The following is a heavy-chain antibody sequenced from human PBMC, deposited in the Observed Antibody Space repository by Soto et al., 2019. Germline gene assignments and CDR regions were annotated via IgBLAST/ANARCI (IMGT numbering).Heavy chain of an antibody. CDR2: VYYSGGA. J-gene: IGHJ5*01. V-gene: IGHV4-39*01. Sequence: SETLSLTCSVSGVSIHNSHSFWGWIRQPPGKGLEFIANVYYSGGAHYNPSFKSRVTISVDTATNQVSLRMSSVTAADTAVYFCGRVVEGATRHTDFDSWGQGTLVTVSS. CDR1: GVSIHNSHSF. D-gene: IGHD2-21*01. CDR3: GRVVEGATRHTDFDS.